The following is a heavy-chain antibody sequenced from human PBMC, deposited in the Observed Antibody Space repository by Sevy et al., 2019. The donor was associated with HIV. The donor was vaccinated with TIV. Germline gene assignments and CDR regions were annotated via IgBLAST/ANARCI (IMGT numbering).Heavy chain of an antibody. Sequence: GGSLRLSCAASGFTFSSYSMNWVRQAPGKGLEWVSYISSSSSTIYYADSVKGRFTISRDNAKNSLYLQTNSLRDEDTAVYYCAREGSYGDYVWGQGTLVTVSS. V-gene: IGHV3-48*02. D-gene: IGHD4-17*01. J-gene: IGHJ4*02. CDR3: AREGSYGDYV. CDR1: GFTFSSYS. CDR2: ISSSSSTI.